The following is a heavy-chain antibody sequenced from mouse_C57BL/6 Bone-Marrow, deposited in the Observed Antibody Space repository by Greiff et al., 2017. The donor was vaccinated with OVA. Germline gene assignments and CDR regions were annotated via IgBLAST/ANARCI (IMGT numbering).Heavy chain of an antibody. D-gene: IGHD1-1*01. V-gene: IGHV6-3*01. CDR3: TAPYYYDYWYFDV. J-gene: IGHJ1*03. CDR2: IRLKSDNYAT. Sequence: EVQGVESGGGLVQPGGSMKLSCVASGFTFSNYWMNWVRQSPEKGLEWVAQIRLKSDNYATHYAESVKGRFTISRDDSKSSVYLQMNNLRAEDTGIYYCTAPYYYDYWYFDVWGTGTTVTVSS. CDR1: GFTFSNYW.